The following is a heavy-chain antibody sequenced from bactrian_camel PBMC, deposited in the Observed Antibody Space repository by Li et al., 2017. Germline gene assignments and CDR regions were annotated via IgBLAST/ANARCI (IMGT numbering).Heavy chain of an antibody. Sequence: VQLVESGGGSVQAGGSLRLACAASGYTYSSYCMGWFRQAPGKEREGVATIDSQGSTSYADSVKGRFTISRDNAKKSLSLQMTRLKPEDSAMYYCAADVSGSCGSDYDVPGWYWGQGTQVTVS. CDR2: IDSQGST. D-gene: IGHD2*01. CDR3: AADVSGSCGSDYDVPGWY. CDR1: GYTYSSYC. V-gene: IGHV3S53*01. J-gene: IGHJ4*01.